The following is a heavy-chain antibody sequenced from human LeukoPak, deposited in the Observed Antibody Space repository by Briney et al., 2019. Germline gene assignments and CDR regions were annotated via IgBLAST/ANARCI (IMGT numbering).Heavy chain of an antibody. CDR3: ARPINMYGSGGFDP. J-gene: IGHJ5*02. Sequence: PSETLSLTCAVYGGSFSGYYWRWIRQPPGKGLEWIGEINHSGSTNYHPSLKSRVTISVDTSKNQFSLKLSSVTAADTAVYYCARPINMYGSGGFDPWGQGTLVTVSS. CDR2: INHSGST. V-gene: IGHV4-34*01. CDR1: GGSFSGYY. D-gene: IGHD3-10*01.